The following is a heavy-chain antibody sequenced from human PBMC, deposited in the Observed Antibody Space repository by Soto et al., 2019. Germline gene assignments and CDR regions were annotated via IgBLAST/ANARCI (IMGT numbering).Heavy chain of an antibody. D-gene: IGHD6-25*01. CDR3: ARRRPDNWFDP. CDR1: GGSISSGGYS. Sequence: QLQLQESGSGLVKPSQTLSLTCAVSGGSISSGGYSWSWIRQPPGKGLAWIGYIYHSGSTYYNPSLKSRVTMSVDRSKNQFSLKLSSVTAADTAVYYCARRRPDNWFDPWGQGTLVTVSS. V-gene: IGHV4-30-2*01. J-gene: IGHJ5*02. CDR2: IYHSGST.